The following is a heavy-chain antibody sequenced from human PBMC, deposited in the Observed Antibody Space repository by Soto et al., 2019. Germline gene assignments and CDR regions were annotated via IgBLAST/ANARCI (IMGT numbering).Heavy chain of an antibody. CDR3: ARERYSYAFEC. CDR1: GVSISSYY. CDR2: IDYSGGT. J-gene: IGHJ4*02. V-gene: IGHV4-59*01. D-gene: IGHD5-18*01. Sequence: SETLSLTCTVSGVSISSYYWSWIRQPPGKGLEWIGNIDYSGGTNYNPSLKSRVTLSIDTSKNQFSLKLMSVTAADTAVYYCARERYSYAFECWGQGTLVIVSS.